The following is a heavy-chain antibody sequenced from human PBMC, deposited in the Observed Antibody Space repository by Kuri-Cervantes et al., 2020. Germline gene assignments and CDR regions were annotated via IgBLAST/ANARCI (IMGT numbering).Heavy chain of an antibody. CDR1: GGSISSGDYY. Sequence: GSLRLSCTVSGGSISSGDYYWSWIRQPPGKGLEWIGSIYYSGSTYYNPPLKSRVTISVDTSKNQFSLKLSSVTAADTAVYYCASIAAAGTSYWGQGTRVTVSS. J-gene: IGHJ4*02. CDR2: IYYSGST. D-gene: IGHD6-13*01. V-gene: IGHV4-39*01. CDR3: ASIAAAGTSY.